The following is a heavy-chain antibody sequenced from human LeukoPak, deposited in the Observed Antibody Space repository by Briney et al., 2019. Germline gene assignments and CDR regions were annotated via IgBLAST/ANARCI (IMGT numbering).Heavy chain of an antibody. CDR2: ISSSGSTI. CDR1: GFIFSSYW. CDR3: ARVLRGHIDY. D-gene: IGHD4-17*01. Sequence: PGGSLRLSCAASGFIFSSYWMSWIRQAPGKGLEWVSYISSSGSTIYYADFVKGRFTISRDNAKNSLYLQMNSLRAEDTAVYYCARVLRGHIDYWGQGTLVTVSS. J-gene: IGHJ4*02. V-gene: IGHV3-11*01.